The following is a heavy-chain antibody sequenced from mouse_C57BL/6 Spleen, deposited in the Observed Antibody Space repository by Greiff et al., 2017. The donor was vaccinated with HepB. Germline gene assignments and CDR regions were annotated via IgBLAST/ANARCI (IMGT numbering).Heavy chain of an antibody. CDR2: IDPEDGDT. CDR3: TTWYGSSPFAY. V-gene: IGHV14-1*01. J-gene: IGHJ3*01. CDR1: GFNIKDYY. Sequence: EVKVVESGAELVRPGASVKLSCTASGFNIKDYYMHWVKQRPEQGLEWIGRIDPEDGDTEYAPKFQGKATMTADTSSNTAYLQLSSLTSEDTAVYYCTTWYGSSPFAYWGQVTLVTVSA. D-gene: IGHD1-1*01.